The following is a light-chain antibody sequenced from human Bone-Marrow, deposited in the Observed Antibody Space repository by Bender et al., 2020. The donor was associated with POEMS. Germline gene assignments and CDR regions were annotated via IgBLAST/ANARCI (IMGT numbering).Light chain of an antibody. CDR1: SRDVGGYNY. J-gene: IGLJ2*01. Sequence: QSALTQPASVSGSPGQSITISCTGSSRDVGGYNYVSWYQQYPGKAPKLMIYDVSNRPSGVSNRFSGSKSGNTASLTISGLQAEDKADYYCSSYTTRNSLIFGGGTKLTVL. CDR2: DVS. V-gene: IGLV2-14*03. CDR3: SSYTTRNSLI.